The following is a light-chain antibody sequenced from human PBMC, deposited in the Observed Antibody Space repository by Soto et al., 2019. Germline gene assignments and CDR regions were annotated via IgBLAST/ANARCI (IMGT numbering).Light chain of an antibody. CDR1: QSLVHSDGNTY. J-gene: IGKJ1*01. Sequence: DIVMTQTPLSSPVTLGQPASISCKSSQSLVHSDGNTYLSWFHHRPGQPQRLLIYRVSERFSGVPDRFSGSGAGTDFTLTISRVEADDVGIYYCMQATQSLWTFGQGTKVEIK. V-gene: IGKV2-24*01. CDR2: RVS. CDR3: MQATQSLWT.